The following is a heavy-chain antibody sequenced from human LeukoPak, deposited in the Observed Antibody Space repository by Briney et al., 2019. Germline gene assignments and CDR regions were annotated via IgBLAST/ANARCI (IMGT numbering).Heavy chain of an antibody. CDR3: ARNAAPRDFVIDY. CDR1: GGSISSYY. D-gene: IGHD6-25*01. J-gene: IGHJ4*02. Sequence: PSETLSLTCTVSGGSISSYYWSWIRQPPGKGLEWIGYIYYSGSTNYNPSLKSRVTISVDTSKNQFSLKLSSVIAADTAVYYCARNAAPRDFVIDYWGQGTLVTVSS. CDR2: IYYSGST. V-gene: IGHV4-59*01.